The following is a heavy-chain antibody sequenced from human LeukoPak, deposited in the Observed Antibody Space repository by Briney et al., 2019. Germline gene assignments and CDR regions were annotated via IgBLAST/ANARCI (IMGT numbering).Heavy chain of an antibody. V-gene: IGHV3-53*01. CDR3: ASDRDSSTWSYY. CDR2: IDSGGSGGST. CDR1: GLSVSAYY. D-gene: IGHD6-13*01. Sequence: QPGGSLRLSCAASGLSVSAYYMSWVRQAPGEGLEWVSVIDSGGSGGSTYYAASVKGRFTISRDNSKNTLFLQMNSLRAEDTAVYYCASDRDSSTWSYYWGQGTLVTVSS. J-gene: IGHJ4*02.